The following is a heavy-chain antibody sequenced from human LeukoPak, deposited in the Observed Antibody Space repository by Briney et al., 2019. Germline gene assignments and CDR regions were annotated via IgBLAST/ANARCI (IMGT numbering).Heavy chain of an antibody. V-gene: IGHV3-23*01. Sequence: PGGSLRLSVAASGFTFSTYAARSARPDPRKGLEWVSAITGSGGSTYYADSVKGRFTISRDNSKNTFYLQMNSLRAEDTAVYYCTKGHYCSSPNCHGFDPWGQGTLVTVSS. J-gene: IGHJ5*02. CDR2: ITGSGGST. D-gene: IGHD2-2*01. CDR1: GFTFSTYA. CDR3: TKGHYCSSPNCHGFDP.